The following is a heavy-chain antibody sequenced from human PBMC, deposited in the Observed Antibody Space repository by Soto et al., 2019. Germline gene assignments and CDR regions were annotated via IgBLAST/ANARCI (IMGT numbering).Heavy chain of an antibody. CDR1: GFTFSSYS. Sequence: GGSLRLSCAASGFTFSSYSMNWVRQAPGKGLEWVSSISSSSSYIYYADSVKGRFTISRDNAKNSLYLQMNSLRAEDTAVYYCARDRSAWVQPNWFDPWGQGTLVTVSS. CDR3: ARDRSAWVQPNWFDP. D-gene: IGHD6-13*01. V-gene: IGHV3-21*01. CDR2: ISSSSSYI. J-gene: IGHJ5*02.